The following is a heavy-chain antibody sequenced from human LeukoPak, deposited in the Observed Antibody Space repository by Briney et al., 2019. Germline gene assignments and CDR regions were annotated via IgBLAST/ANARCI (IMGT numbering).Heavy chain of an antibody. J-gene: IGHJ4*02. CDR3: ARVADDYVWGSYRSGARLRSYFDY. D-gene: IGHD3-16*02. V-gene: IGHV4-34*01. CDR2: INHSGST. CDR1: GGSFSGYY. Sequence: SETLSLTCAVYGGSFSGYYWCWIRQPPGKGLEWMGEINHSGSTNYNPSLKSRVTISVDTSKTQFPRKLGSVTAEDTAVYYCARVADDYVWGSYRSGARLRSYFDYWGQGTLVTVSS.